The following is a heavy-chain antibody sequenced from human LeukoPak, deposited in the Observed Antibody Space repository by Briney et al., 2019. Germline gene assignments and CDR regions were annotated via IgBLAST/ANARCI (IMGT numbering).Heavy chain of an antibody. V-gene: IGHV1-24*01. Sequence: ASVKVSCKVSGYTLTELSMHWVRQAPGKGLEWMGGFDPEDGETIYAQKFQGRVTMTEDTSTDTAYMELSSLRSEDTAVYYCATDLDTAMARDYWGQGTLVTVSS. CDR1: GYTLTELS. D-gene: IGHD5-18*01. J-gene: IGHJ4*02. CDR2: FDPEDGET. CDR3: ATDLDTAMARDY.